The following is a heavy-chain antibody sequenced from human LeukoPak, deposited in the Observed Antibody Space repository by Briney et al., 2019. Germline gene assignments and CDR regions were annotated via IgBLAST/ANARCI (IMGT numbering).Heavy chain of an antibody. CDR2: ISAYNGNT. CDR1: VYTFTGYY. J-gene: IGHJ3*02. V-gene: IGHV1-18*04. Sequence: GASVNVSCTASVYTFTGYYMHWVRQAPGHGLEWMGWISAYNGNTNYAQKLQGRVTMTTDTSTSTAYMELRSLRSDDTAVYYCASLIEYSSSRVRTDDAFDIWGQGTMVTVSS. CDR3: ASLIEYSSSRVRTDDAFDI. D-gene: IGHD6-6*01.